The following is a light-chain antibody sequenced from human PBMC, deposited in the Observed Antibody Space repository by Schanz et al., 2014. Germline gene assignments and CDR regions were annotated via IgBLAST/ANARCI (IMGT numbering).Light chain of an antibody. V-gene: IGKV3-11*01. Sequence: EIVLTQSSGTLSLSPGERATLSCRASQSVHINYLAWHQQKPGQAPRLLIYDASNRATGIPARFSGSGSGTDFTLTISSLEPEDFAVYYCQQYKSWPPTLTFGQGTRVEIK. CDR1: QSVHINY. CDR2: DAS. J-gene: IGKJ1*01. CDR3: QQYKSWPPTLT.